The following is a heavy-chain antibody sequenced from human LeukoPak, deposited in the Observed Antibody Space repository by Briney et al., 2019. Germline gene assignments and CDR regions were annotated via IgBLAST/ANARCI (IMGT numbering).Heavy chain of an antibody. D-gene: IGHD3-10*01. CDR1: GFTFSSYG. CDR3: AKELRIGFRRGGY. CDR2: IRYDGSNK. V-gene: IGHV3-30*02. Sequence: SGGSLRLSCAASGFTFSSYGMHWVRQAPGKGLEWVAFIRYDGSNKYYADSVKGRFTISRDNSKNTLYLQMNSLRAEDTAVYYCAKELRIGFRRGGYWGQGTLVTVSS. J-gene: IGHJ4*02.